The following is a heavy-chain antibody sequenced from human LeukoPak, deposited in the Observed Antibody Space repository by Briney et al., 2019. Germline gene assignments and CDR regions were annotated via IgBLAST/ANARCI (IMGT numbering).Heavy chain of an antibody. Sequence: SETLSLTCTVSGGSISSGSYSWSWIRQPAGQGLEWIGHIYTSGSTNYNPSLKSRVTISVDTSKNQFSLKVSSVTAADTAVYYCARTVGGVKEFDNWGQGTLVTVSS. CDR3: ARTVGGVKEFDN. J-gene: IGHJ4*02. V-gene: IGHV4-61*09. CDR2: IYTSGST. CDR1: GGSISSGSYS. D-gene: IGHD3-16*01.